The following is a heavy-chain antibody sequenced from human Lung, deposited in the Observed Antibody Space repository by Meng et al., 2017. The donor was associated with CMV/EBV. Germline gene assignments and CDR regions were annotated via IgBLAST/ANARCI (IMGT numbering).Heavy chain of an antibody. CDR3: ASLGYCSSTSCPFYYYYGMDV. CDR1: GYTFTSYH. D-gene: IGHD2-2*01. Sequence: ASXXVSXKAPGYTFTSYHITWVRQATGQGLEWMGWVNPKSGHTTYGQKFQGRVTITTNTSKSTAYMELSSLRSEDTAVYYCASLGYCSSTSCPFYYYYGMDVWXQGTTVTVSS. V-gene: IGHV1-8*01. J-gene: IGHJ6*02. CDR2: VNPKSGHT.